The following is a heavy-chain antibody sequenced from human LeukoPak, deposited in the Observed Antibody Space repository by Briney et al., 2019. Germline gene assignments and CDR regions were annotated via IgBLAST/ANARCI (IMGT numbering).Heavy chain of an antibody. CDR1: GFTFSSYS. CDR2: IKQDGSDK. CDR3: ARDHRGIFSPFDY. V-gene: IGHV3-7*01. J-gene: IGHJ4*02. Sequence: GGSLRLSCAASGFTFSSYSMNWVRQAPGKGLEWVANIKQDGSDKYYVDSVKGRFIISRDNAKNSLYLQMNSLRAEDTAVYYCARDHRGIFSPFDYWGQGTLVTVSS.